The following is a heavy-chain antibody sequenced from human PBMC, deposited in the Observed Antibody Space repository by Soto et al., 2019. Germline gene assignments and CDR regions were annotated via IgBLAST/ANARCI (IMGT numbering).Heavy chain of an antibody. CDR3: ARDGVGATTFYGYLDY. CDR1: GFRFSGFG. J-gene: IGHJ4*02. Sequence: QVQLVESGGGVVQPGRSLRRSCAASGFRFSGFGMHWVRQAPGQGLEWVAILRYDGSNKYYADSVKGRFTISRDNSQNTLYLQMDSLRVEDTAVYYCARDGVGATTFYGYLDYWGQGILVTVSS. D-gene: IGHD1-26*01. V-gene: IGHV3-33*01. CDR2: LRYDGSNK.